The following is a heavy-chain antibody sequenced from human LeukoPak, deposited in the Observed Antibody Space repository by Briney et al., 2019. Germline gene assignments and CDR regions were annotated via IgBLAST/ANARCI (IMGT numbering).Heavy chain of an antibody. CDR2: INVANGKT. Sequence: ASVKVSCKASGYTFTTYAIHWVRQAPGQGLEWMGWINVANGKTKNTQKFQGRVTITRDTSASTAYMEMSSLRSEDTAVYYCARAYCGGDCYNDHWGQGTLVTVSS. V-gene: IGHV1-3*01. D-gene: IGHD2-21*02. CDR3: ARAYCGGDCYNDH. J-gene: IGHJ4*02. CDR1: GYTFTTYA.